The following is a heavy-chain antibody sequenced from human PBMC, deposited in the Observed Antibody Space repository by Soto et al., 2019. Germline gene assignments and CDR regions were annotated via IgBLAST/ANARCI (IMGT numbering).Heavy chain of an antibody. J-gene: IGHJ5*02. CDR2: IYYSGST. CDR1: GGSISSGDYY. CDR3: ASRRSRGRALLFDP. V-gene: IGHV4-30-4*01. D-gene: IGHD1-26*01. Sequence: SETLSLTCTVSGGSISSGDYYWSWIRQPPGKGLEWIGYIYYSGSTYYNPSLKSRVIISVDTSKNQFSLKLSSVTAADTAVYYCASRRSRGRALLFDPWGQGTLVTVPQ.